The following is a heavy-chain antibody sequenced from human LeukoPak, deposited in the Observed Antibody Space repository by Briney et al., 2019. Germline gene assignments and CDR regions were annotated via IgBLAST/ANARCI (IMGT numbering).Heavy chain of an antibody. CDR3: LTHGTSSAPNY. J-gene: IGHJ4*02. Sequence: AGGSLRLSCVVSGFTFRSAWMSWVRQAPGKGLEWVGRIKSKTDGGTTDYTGPVKGRFTITRDDSKNTLYLQMNSLKTEDTAVYYCLTHGTSSAPNYWGQGTLVTVSS. V-gene: IGHV3-15*01. CDR1: GFTFRSAW. D-gene: IGHD6-6*01. CDR2: IKSKTDGGTT.